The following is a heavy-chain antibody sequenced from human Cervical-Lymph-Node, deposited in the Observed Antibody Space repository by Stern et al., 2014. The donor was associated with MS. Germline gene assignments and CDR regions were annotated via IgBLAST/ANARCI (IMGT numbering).Heavy chain of an antibody. D-gene: IGHD2-2*01. CDR1: GGSISSSNW. V-gene: IGHV4-4*02. Sequence: QVQLQESGPGLVKPSGTLSLTCAVSGGSISSSNWWSWVRQPPGKGLEWIGGIYHSGSTNYNPSLKSRVTISVDKSKNQFSLKLSSVTAADTAVYYCARDLGYCSSTSCSGPWGQGTLVTVSS. J-gene: IGHJ5*02. CDR3: ARDLGYCSSTSCSGP. CDR2: IYHSGST.